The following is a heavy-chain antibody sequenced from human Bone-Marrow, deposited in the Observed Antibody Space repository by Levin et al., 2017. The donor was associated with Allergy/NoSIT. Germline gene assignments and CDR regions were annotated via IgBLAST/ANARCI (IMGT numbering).Heavy chain of an antibody. CDR2: ISYDGSNK. J-gene: IGHJ4*02. CDR3: AKDHTYYYDSSGYFGYFDY. CDR1: GFTFSSYG. Sequence: SCAASGFTFSSYGMHWVRQAPGKGLEWVAVISYDGSNKYYADSVKGRFTISRDNSKNTLYLQMNSLRAEDTAVYYCAKDHTYYYDSSGYFGYFDYWGQGTLVTVSS. D-gene: IGHD3-22*01. V-gene: IGHV3-30*18.